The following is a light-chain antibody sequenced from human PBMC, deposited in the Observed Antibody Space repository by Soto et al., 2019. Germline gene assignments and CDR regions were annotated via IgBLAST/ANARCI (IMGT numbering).Light chain of an antibody. CDR3: QQYDSSPKT. CDR1: QSINSD. CDR2: GAS. V-gene: IGKV3D-15*01. J-gene: IGKJ1*01. Sequence: EIVMTQSPATLSVSPGETTRLSCRASQSINSDVAWYQQKVGQTPRLLIHGASTRATGIAARFSGSGSGTEFTLTISGLQSEDFATYYCQQYDSSPKTFGQGTKVDIK.